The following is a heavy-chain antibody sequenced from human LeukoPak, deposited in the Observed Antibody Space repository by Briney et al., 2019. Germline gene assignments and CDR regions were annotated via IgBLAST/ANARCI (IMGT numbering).Heavy chain of an antibody. CDR1: GFTFSTYA. D-gene: IGHD1-26*01. CDR3: ARGRGGNYYNYFDY. Sequence: GGSLRLSCAASGFTFSTYALHWVRQAPGKGLEWVAVISSDGKSNFYADSVKGRFTISRDNSKNILYQQMSSLKTDDTAVYYCARGRGGNYYNYFDYWGLGTLVTVSS. CDR2: ISSDGKSN. V-gene: IGHV3-30*04. J-gene: IGHJ4*02.